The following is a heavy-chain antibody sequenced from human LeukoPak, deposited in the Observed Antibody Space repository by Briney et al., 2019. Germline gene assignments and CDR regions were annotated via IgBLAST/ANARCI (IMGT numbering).Heavy chain of an antibody. CDR3: ARDRRSATVNNYYYYYMDV. D-gene: IGHD4-11*01. J-gene: IGHJ6*03. CDR1: DGSISGYY. Sequence: SETLSLTCTLPDGSISGYYWSWIRQPAGKVLEWIGRIDTSWSTNYNPSLKSRLTMSLDTSKNQFSLKLTSVTAADTAVYYCARDRRSATVNNYYYYYMDVWGKGTTVTVSS. V-gene: IGHV4-4*07. CDR2: IDTSWST.